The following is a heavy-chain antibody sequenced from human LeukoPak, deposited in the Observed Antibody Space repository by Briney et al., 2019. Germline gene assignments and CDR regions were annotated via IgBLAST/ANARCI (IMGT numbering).Heavy chain of an antibody. CDR3: ARGTGSPRTLDS. V-gene: IGHV4-34*01. CDR1: GGSFSGYY. J-gene: IGHJ4*02. CDR2: INHSGST. Sequence: SETLSLTCAVYGGSFSGYYWSWIRQPPGKGLEWIGEINHSGSTNYNPSLKSRVTISVDTSKNQFSLKLSSVTAADTAVYYCARGTGSPRTLDSWGQGTLVTVSS. D-gene: IGHD1-14*01.